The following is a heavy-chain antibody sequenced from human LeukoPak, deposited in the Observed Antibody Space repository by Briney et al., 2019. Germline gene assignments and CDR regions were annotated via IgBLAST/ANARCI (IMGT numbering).Heavy chain of an antibody. CDR2: ISSSSSTI. CDR3: ARSQSYYYGSGSYHQGNWFDP. CDR1: GFTFSSYS. D-gene: IGHD3-10*01. J-gene: IGHJ5*02. Sequence: GGSLRLSCAASGFTFSSYSMNWVRQAPGKGLEWVSYISSSSSTIYYADSVKGRFTISRDNAKNSLYLQMNSLRAEDTAVYYCARSQSYYYGSGSYHQGNWFDPWGQGTLVTVSS. V-gene: IGHV3-48*04.